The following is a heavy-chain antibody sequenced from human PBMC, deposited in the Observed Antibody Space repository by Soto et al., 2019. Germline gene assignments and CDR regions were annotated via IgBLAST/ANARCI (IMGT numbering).Heavy chain of an antibody. CDR2: IYYSGST. Sequence: SETLSLTCTVSGGSISSGGYYWSWIRQHPGKGLEWIGYIYYSGSTYYNPSLKSRVTISVDTSKNQFSLKLSSVTAADTAVYYCARYPSQDIVLMVYAIIWGQGTMVTVSS. D-gene: IGHD2-8*01. CDR3: ARYPSQDIVLMVYAII. CDR1: GGSISSGGYY. J-gene: IGHJ3*02. V-gene: IGHV4-31*03.